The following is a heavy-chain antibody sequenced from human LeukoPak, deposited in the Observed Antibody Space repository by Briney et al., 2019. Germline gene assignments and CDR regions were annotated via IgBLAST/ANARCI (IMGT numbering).Heavy chain of an antibody. J-gene: IGHJ4*02. Sequence: SETLSLTCTVSGGSISSYYWSWIRQPPGKGLEWIGYIYYSGSTNYNPSLKSRVTISVDTSKNQFSLKLSSVTAADTAVHYCARDTAAGPFDYWGQGTLVTVSS. V-gene: IGHV4-59*01. CDR1: GGSISSYY. D-gene: IGHD6-13*01. CDR2: IYYSGST. CDR3: ARDTAAGPFDY.